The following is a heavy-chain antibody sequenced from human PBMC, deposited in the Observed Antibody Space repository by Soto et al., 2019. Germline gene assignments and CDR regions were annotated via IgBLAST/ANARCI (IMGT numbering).Heavy chain of an antibody. V-gene: IGHV4-59*08. CDR3: ARLGGYYQALDS. D-gene: IGHD3-22*01. CDR1: GGSINNYY. CDR2: IYYAGST. Sequence: QVQLQESGPGLVKPSETLSLTCTVSGGSINNYYWSWIRHPPGKGLEFIGYIYYAGSTTYNPSLKGRVTISVDTSKNQFSLQLSSVTAADTAVYYCARLGGYYQALDSWGQGTRLTVSS. J-gene: IGHJ4*02.